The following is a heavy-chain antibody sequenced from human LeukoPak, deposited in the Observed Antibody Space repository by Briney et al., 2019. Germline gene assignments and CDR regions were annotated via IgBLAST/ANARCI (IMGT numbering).Heavy chain of an antibody. CDR2: IYTSGST. D-gene: IGHD6-13*01. CDR3: ARAERQYSSSWYFDY. V-gene: IGHV4-61*02. Sequence: PSETLSLTCTVSGGSISSGSYYWSWIRQPAGKGLEWIGRIYTSGSTNYNPSLKSRVTISVDTSKNQFSLKLSSVTAADTAVYYCARAERQYSSSWYFDYWGQGTLVTVSS. CDR1: GGSISSGSYY. J-gene: IGHJ4*02.